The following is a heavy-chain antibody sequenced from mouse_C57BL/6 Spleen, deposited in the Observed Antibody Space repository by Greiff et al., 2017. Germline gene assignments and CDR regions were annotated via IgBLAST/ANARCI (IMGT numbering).Heavy chain of an antibody. CDR1: GYTFTDYY. V-gene: IGHV1-26*01. CDR3: ARSDGYYVHWYCDV. CDR2: INPNNGGT. Sequence: VQLQQSGPELVKPGASVKISCKASGYTFTDYYMNWVKQSHGKSLEWIGDINPNNGGTSYNQKFKGKATLTVDKSSSTAYMELRSLTSEDSAVYYCARSDGYYVHWYCDVGGTGTTVTVSS. D-gene: IGHD2-3*01. J-gene: IGHJ1*03.